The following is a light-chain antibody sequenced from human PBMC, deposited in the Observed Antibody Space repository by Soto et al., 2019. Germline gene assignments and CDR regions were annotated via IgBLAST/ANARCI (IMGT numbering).Light chain of an antibody. V-gene: IGKV1-5*03. CDR1: QSVSRW. CDR2: TAS. J-gene: IGKJ4*01. Sequence: DIQMTQSPSTLSASVGDRVTITCRASQSVSRWLAWYQQKPGKVPKLLTFTASTLESGVASRFSGRECGSEFTLSTNSLQPDDFPAFSCQQSKAYSLRFGGAAKME. CDR3: QQSKAYSLR.